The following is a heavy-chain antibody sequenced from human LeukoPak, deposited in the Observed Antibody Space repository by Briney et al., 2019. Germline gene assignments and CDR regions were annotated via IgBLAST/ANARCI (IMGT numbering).Heavy chain of an antibody. CDR2: IYYSGST. CDR1: DGSISSGDYY. Sequence: SETLSLTCTVSDGSISSGDYYWSWIRQPPGKGLEWIGYIYYSGSTYYNPSLKSRVTISVDTSKNQFSLKLSSVTAADTAVYYCARNVDIVATIGSPWFDPWGQGTLVTVSS. CDR3: ARNVDIVATIGSPWFDP. D-gene: IGHD5-12*01. J-gene: IGHJ5*02. V-gene: IGHV4-30-4*01.